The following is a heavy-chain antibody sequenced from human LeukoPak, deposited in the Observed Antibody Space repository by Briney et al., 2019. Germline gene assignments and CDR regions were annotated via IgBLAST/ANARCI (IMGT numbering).Heavy chain of an antibody. J-gene: IGHJ4*02. Sequence: SQTLSLTCTVSGGSISSGGYYWSWIRQHPGKGLEWIGYIYYSGSTYYNPSLKSRVTISVDTSKNQFSLKLSSVTAADTAVYYCARTSTYYYDSSGCYPFDYWGQGTLVTVSS. CDR2: IYYSGST. CDR3: ARTSTYYYDSSGCYPFDY. CDR1: GGSISSGGYY. D-gene: IGHD3-22*01. V-gene: IGHV4-31*03.